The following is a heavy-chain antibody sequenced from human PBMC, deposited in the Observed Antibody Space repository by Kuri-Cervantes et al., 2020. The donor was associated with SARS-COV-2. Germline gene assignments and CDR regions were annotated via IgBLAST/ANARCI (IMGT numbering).Heavy chain of an antibody. D-gene: IGHD6-13*01. J-gene: IGHJ4*02. V-gene: IGHV4-39*01. Sequence: GSLRLSCTVSGDSISSNSYFWGWIRQPPGRGLEWIGNIYCSGSTYYNPSLKSRVTISVDTSKKQFSLKLSSVTAADTAIYYCVRAAAGIYYFDYWGQGTLVTVSS. CDR3: VRAAAGIYYFDY. CDR1: GDSISSNSYF. CDR2: IYCSGST.